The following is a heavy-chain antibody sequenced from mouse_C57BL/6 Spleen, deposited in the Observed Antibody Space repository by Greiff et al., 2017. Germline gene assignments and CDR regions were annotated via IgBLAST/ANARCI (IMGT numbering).Heavy chain of an antibody. D-gene: IGHD2-4*01. CDR3: ARHDAYDYDVGAMDY. J-gene: IGHJ4*01. V-gene: IGHV5-6*01. Sequence: EVMLVESGGDLVKPGGSLKLSCAASGFTFSSYGMAWVRQTPDKRLEWVATISSGGSYTYYPDSVKGRFTISRDNAKNTLYLQMSSLKSEDTAMYYCARHDAYDYDVGAMDYWGQGTSVTVSS. CDR1: GFTFSSYG. CDR2: ISSGGSYT.